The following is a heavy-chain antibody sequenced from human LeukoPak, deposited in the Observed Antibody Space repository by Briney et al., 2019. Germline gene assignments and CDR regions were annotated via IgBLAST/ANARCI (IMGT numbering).Heavy chain of an antibody. J-gene: IGHJ3*02. D-gene: IGHD3-10*01. V-gene: IGHV4-59*01. Sequence: SETLSLTCTVSGGSISSSYWSWIRQPPGKGLEWIGYIYYSGSTNYNPSLKSRVTISVDTSKNQFSLKLSSVTAADTAVYYCARGAITMVRGVIIGDAFDIWGQGTMVTVSS. CDR1: GGSISSSY. CDR3: ARGAITMVRGVIIGDAFDI. CDR2: IYYSGST.